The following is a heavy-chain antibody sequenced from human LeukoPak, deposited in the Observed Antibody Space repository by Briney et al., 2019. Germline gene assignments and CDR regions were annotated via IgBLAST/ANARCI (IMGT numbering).Heavy chain of an antibody. J-gene: IGHJ4*02. CDR3: ARDRGELPMYYFDY. CDR2: IWYDGSNK. CDR1: GFTFSSYG. Sequence: GGSLRLSCAASGFTFSSYGMHWVRQAPGKGLEWVAVIWYDGSNKYYADSVKGRFTISRDNSKNTLYLQMNSLRAEDTAVYYCARDRGELPMYYFDYWGQGTLVTVSS. V-gene: IGHV3-33*01. D-gene: IGHD3-16*01.